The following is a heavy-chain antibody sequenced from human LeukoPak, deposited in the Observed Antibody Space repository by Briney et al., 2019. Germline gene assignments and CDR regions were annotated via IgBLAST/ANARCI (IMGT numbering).Heavy chain of an antibody. Sequence: SETLSLTCAVYGGSFSGYYWSWIRQPPGKGLEWIGEINHSGSTNYNPSLKSRVTISVDTSKNQFSLKLSSVTAADTAVYYCARNLRYCSSTSCSWGLYYYYYMYGWGKGTTVTVSS. J-gene: IGHJ6*03. V-gene: IGHV4-34*01. CDR2: INHSGST. CDR1: GGSFSGYY. CDR3: ARNLRYCSSTSCSWGLYYYYYMYG. D-gene: IGHD2-2*01.